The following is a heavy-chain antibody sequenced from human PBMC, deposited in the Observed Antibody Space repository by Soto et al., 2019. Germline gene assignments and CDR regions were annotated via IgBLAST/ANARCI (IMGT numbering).Heavy chain of an antibody. CDR2: ISGSGGST. V-gene: IGHV3-23*01. D-gene: IGHD4-17*01. Sequence: EVQLLESGGGLVQPGGSRRPSCEAPGFTFSIYAMNWVGQAPGKGLEWVSVISGSGGSTYYADSVKGRFTISRDNSKNTLYLQMNSLRAEDTAVYYCARRTVGWYFDLWGRGTLVTVSS. CDR3: ARRTVGWYFDL. J-gene: IGHJ2*01. CDR1: GFTFSIYA.